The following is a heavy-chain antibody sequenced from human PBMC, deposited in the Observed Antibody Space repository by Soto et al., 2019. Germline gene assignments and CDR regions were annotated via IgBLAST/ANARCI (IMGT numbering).Heavy chain of an antibody. V-gene: IGHV4-34*01. CDR1: GGSFSGYY. CDR3: ARGQRTGYYTHYYYGMDV. CDR2: INHSGST. J-gene: IGHJ6*02. Sequence: SETLSLTCAVYGGSFSGYYWSWIRQPPGKGLEWIGEINHSGSTNYNPSLKSRVTISVDTSKNQFSLKLSSVTAADTAVYYCARGQRTGYYTHYYYGMDVWGQGTTVTVSS. D-gene: IGHD3-9*01.